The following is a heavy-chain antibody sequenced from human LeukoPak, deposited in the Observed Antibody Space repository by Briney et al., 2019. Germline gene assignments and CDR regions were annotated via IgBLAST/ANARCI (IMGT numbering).Heavy chain of an antibody. CDR1: GFTVSSDY. V-gene: IGHV3-53*01. D-gene: IGHD4-11*01. Sequence: GRSLRLSCAASGFTVSSDYMSWVRQAPGKGLEWVSVIYSDGSTYYADSVKGRFSISRDSSKNTLYLQMNSLGAEDTAVYYCASHTVSRSPRGQGTLVTVSS. CDR3: ASHTVSRSP. J-gene: IGHJ5*02. CDR2: IYSDGST.